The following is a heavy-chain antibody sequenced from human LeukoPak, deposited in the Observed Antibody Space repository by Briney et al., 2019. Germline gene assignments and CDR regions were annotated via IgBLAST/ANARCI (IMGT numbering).Heavy chain of an antibody. CDR1: GGSISGGGYY. V-gene: IGHV4-31*03. D-gene: IGHD1-26*01. Sequence: PSQTVSLTCTVSGGSISGGGYYWSWIRQHPGKGLEGIGYIYYSGSTYYNPSLKSRVTISVDTSKNQFSLKLSSVTAADTAVYYCGRYSGSSFDYWGQGTLVTVSS. CDR3: GRYSGSSFDY. J-gene: IGHJ4*02. CDR2: IYYSGST.